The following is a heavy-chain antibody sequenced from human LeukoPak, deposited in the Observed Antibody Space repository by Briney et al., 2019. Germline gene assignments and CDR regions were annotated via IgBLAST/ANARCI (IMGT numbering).Heavy chain of an antibody. CDR1: GFTLSAYE. J-gene: IGHJ4*02. CDR3: VSRRVAVPSTRAFDY. Sequence: PGGSLRLSCAASGFTLSAYEMNWVRQAPGKGLEWVSCISGPSTYYADSVKGRFTISTDSAKNSLYLQMDSLRAEDTALYYCVSRRVAVPSTRAFDYWGQGTLVTVSS. D-gene: IGHD5/OR15-5a*01. V-gene: IGHV3-48*03. CDR2: ISGPST.